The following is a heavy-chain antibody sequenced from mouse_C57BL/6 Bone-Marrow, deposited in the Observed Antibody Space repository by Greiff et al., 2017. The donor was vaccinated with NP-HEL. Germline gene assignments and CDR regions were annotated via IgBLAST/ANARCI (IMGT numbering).Heavy chain of an antibody. V-gene: IGHV1-63*01. Sequence: QVQLKESGAELVRPGTSVKMSCKASGYTFTNYWIGWAKQRPGHGLEWIGDIYPGGGYPNYNEKFKGKATLTADKSSSTAYMQFSSLTSEDSAIYYCARRGGYYGSSYVRVFDYWGQGTTLTVSS. J-gene: IGHJ2*01. CDR2: IYPGGGYP. CDR3: ARRGGYYGSSYVRVFDY. CDR1: GYTFTNYW. D-gene: IGHD1-1*01.